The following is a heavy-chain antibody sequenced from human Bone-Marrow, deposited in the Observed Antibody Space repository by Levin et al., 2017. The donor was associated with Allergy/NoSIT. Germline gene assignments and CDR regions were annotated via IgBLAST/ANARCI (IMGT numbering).Heavy chain of an antibody. J-gene: IGHJ6*02. Sequence: GGSLRLSCTGSGFTFNNYYITWIRQAPGKGLEWISYISSNGNTKHYADSVKGRFTISRDNAYYSVSLEMHSLRAEDTAVYYCARDESNHHDFGSGWPTDSYGMDVWGQGTTVIVSS. CDR3: ARDESNHHDFGSGWPTDSYGMDV. D-gene: IGHD3-3*01. V-gene: IGHV3-11*01. CDR2: ISSNGNTK. CDR1: GFTFNNYY.